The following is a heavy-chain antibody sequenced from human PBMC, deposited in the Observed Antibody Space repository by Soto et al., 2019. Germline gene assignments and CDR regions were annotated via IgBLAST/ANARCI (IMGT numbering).Heavy chain of an antibody. CDR1: RLTFSNYW. CDR2: INQDGSEK. Sequence: EVQLVESGGGLVQPGGSLRLSCAASRLTFSNYWMNWVRQAPGKGLEWVANINQDGSEKFYVDSVKGRFTISRDNYKDSLYLQMNSLRDEDTAVYYCATLGVGNLGYWGQGTLVTGSS. CDR3: ATLGVGNLGY. J-gene: IGHJ4*02. V-gene: IGHV3-7*01. D-gene: IGHD2-15*01.